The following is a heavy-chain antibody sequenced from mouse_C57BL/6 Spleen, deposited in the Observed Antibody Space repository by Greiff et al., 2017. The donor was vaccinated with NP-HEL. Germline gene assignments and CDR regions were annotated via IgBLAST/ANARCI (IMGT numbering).Heavy chain of an antibody. CDR1: GYTFTDYE. CDR2: IDPEAGGT. V-gene: IGHV1-15*01. J-gene: IGHJ1*03. Sequence: VQLQQSGAELVRPGASVTLSCKASGYTFTDYEMHWVKQTPVHGLEWIGAIDPEAGGTSYNQKFKGKAILTADKSSSTAYMQLRSLTSEDSAVYYCTRGDGYPCYCDVWGKGTTVTVSS. CDR3: TRGDGYPCYCDV. D-gene: IGHD2-3*01.